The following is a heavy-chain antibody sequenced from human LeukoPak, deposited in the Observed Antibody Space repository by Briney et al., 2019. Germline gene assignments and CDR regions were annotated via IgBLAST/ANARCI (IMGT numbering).Heavy chain of an antibody. CDR1: GGSFSGYY. CDR3: ARHFVKRITMVRGPTWFDP. Sequence: SETLSLTCAVYGGSFSGYYWSWIRQPPGKGLEWIGEINHSGSTNYNPSLKSRVTISVDTSKNQFSLKLSSVTAADTAVYYCARHFVKRITMVRGPTWFDPWGQGTLVTVSS. V-gene: IGHV4-34*01. J-gene: IGHJ5*02. D-gene: IGHD3-10*01. CDR2: INHSGST.